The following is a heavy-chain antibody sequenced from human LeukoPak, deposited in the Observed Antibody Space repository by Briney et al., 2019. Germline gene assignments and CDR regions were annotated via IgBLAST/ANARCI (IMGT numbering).Heavy chain of an antibody. V-gene: IGHV4-59*11. CDR3: AREVLQGSSQGMDV. J-gene: IGHJ6*04. CDR2: IYDSGNT. CDR1: GGSISSHY. Sequence: PSETLSLTCTDSGGSISSHYWSWVRQPPGQGLEWLAYIYDSGNTNYNPSLKSRLSISMDTSKNQLSLNLTSVTAADTAVYYCAREVLQGSSQGMDVWGKGTTVIVSS. D-gene: IGHD3-3*01.